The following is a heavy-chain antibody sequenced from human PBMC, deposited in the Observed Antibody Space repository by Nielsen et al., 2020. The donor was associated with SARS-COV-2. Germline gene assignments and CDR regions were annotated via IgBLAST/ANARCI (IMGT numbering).Heavy chain of an antibody. Sequence: VRQAPGKGLEWVSYISSSGSTIYYADSVKGRFTISRDNSKNTLYLQMNSLRAEDTAVYYCAKDSPTTEDYWGQGTLVTVSS. V-gene: IGHV3-23*01. CDR2: ISSSGSTI. J-gene: IGHJ4*02. D-gene: IGHD4-11*01. CDR3: AKDSPTTEDY.